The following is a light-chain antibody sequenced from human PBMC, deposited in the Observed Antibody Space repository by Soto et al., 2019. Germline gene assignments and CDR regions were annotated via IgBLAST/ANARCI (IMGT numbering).Light chain of an antibody. Sequence: EIVLTQSPATLSLSPGERATLSCRASQSINNYLAWYQQKPGQAPRLLISYASNRATGIPARFTGSGSGTDFTLTIGSLAPEDSAIYHCQHRNDWPPGAAFGGGTKVEIK. J-gene: IGKJ4*01. V-gene: IGKV3-11*01. CDR2: YAS. CDR1: QSINNY. CDR3: QHRNDWPPGAA.